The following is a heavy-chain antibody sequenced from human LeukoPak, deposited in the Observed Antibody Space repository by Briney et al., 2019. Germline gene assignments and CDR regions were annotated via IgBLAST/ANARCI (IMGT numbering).Heavy chain of an antibody. CDR2: ISGSGGST. CDR3: AKDPVLRFLEWSSPSYFDY. Sequence: GGSLRLSCAASGFTFSSCAMSWVRQAPGKGLEWVSAISGSGGSTYYADSVKGRFTISRDNSKNTLYLQMNSLRAEDTAVYYCAKDPVLRFLEWSSPSYFDYWGQGTLVTVSS. D-gene: IGHD3-3*01. V-gene: IGHV3-23*01. CDR1: GFTFSSCA. J-gene: IGHJ4*02.